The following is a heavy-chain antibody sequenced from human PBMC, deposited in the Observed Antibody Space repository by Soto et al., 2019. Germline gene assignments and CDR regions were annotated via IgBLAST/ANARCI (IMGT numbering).Heavy chain of an antibody. CDR3: AIRGGVVAATLIDY. CDR1: GGSISSSSYY. Sequence: QLQLQESGPGLVKPSETLSLTCTVSGGSISSSSYYWGWIRQPPGKGLEWIGSIYYSGSTYYNPSLKSRVTISVDTSNNQFSLKLSSVTAADTAVYYCAIRGGVVAATLIDYWGQGTLVTVSS. J-gene: IGHJ4*02. V-gene: IGHV4-39*01. D-gene: IGHD2-15*01. CDR2: IYYSGST.